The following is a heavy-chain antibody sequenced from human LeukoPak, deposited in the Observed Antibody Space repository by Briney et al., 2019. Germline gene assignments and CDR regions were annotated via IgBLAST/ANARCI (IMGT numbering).Heavy chain of an antibody. Sequence: SDTLSLTCTVSGGSISSYYWSWIRQPPGKGLEWIGYIYYSGSTNYNPSLKSRVTISVDTPKNQFSLKLSSVTAADTAVYYCASYYYDSSGYLLPDYWGQGTLVTVSS. J-gene: IGHJ4*02. D-gene: IGHD3-22*01. CDR2: IYYSGST. CDR3: ASYYYDSSGYLLPDY. CDR1: GGSISSYY. V-gene: IGHV4-59*01.